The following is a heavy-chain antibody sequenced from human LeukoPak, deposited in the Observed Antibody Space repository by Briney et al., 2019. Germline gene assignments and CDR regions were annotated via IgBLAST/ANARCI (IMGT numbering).Heavy chain of an antibody. CDR2: ISSSSSYV. CDR3: AKDPSMVLDPYFDY. Sequence: GSLRLSCAASGFTFSSHSMNWVRQAPGKGLEWVSSISSSSSYVYYADSVKGRFTISRDNAKNSLYLQMNSLRAEDTAVYYCAKDPSMVLDPYFDYWGQGTLVTVSS. J-gene: IGHJ4*02. CDR1: GFTFSSHS. D-gene: IGHD2/OR15-2a*01. V-gene: IGHV3-21*01.